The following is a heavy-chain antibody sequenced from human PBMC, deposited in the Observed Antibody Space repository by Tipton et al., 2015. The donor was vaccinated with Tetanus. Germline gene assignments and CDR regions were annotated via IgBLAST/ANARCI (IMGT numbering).Heavy chain of an antibody. Sequence: TLSLTCSVSGGSISYYYWSWIRQSPGKGLEWIGHIYYNGSTKYNPSLKSRVTVSLDTSKKHFSLRLSSVTAADTAVYYCARGGLCVGPACAGINPVLDVWGRGTLVTVSS. D-gene: IGHD2-15*01. CDR3: ARGGLCVGPACAGINPVLDV. V-gene: IGHV4-59*01. J-gene: IGHJ2*01. CDR2: IYYNGST. CDR1: GGSISYYY.